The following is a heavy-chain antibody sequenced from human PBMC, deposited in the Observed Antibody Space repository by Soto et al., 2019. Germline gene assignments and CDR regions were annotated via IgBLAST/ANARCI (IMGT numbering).Heavy chain of an antibody. V-gene: IGHV4-30-4*01. Sequence: SETQSLTGSVSGDSISTADYFWAWIRQPPGHALEYIGYIYKSTTTYYNPSFESRVAISLDTSKSQFSLNVTSVTAADTAVYFCARGRYCLTGRCFPNWFDSWGQGTLVTVSS. D-gene: IGHD2-15*01. CDR1: GDSISTADYF. J-gene: IGHJ5*01. CDR2: IYKSTTT. CDR3: ARGRYCLTGRCFPNWFDS.